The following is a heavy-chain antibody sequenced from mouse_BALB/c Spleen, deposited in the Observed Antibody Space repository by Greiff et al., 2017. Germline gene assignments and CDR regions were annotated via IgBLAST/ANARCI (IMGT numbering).Heavy chain of an antibody. Sequence: QVQLQQPGAELVKPGASVKMSCKASGYTFTSYWMHWVKQRPGQGLEWIGVIDPSDSYTSYNQKFKGKATLTVDTSSSTAYMQLSSLTSEDSAVYYCTSYDGYYYWGQGTTLTVSS. D-gene: IGHD2-3*01. V-gene: IGHV1S127*01. CDR3: TSYDGYYY. J-gene: IGHJ2*01. CDR2: IDPSDSYT. CDR1: GYTFTSYW.